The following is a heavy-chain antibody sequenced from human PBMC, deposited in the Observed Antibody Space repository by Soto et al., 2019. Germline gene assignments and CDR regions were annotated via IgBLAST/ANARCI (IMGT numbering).Heavy chain of an antibody. D-gene: IGHD3-22*01. CDR2: ISYDGSNK. V-gene: IGHV3-30*18. J-gene: IGHJ6*02. CDR1: GFTFSSYG. CDR3: VKDRGLCYYDSSAYYYYGMDV. Sequence: QVQLVESGGGVVQPGRSLRLSCAASGFTFSSYGMHWVRQAPGKGLEWVAVISYDGSNKYYADSVKGRFTIPRDNSKNTLYLQLNSRRVEDTAVYYGVKDRGLCYYDSSAYYYYGMDVWGQGTAVTVSS.